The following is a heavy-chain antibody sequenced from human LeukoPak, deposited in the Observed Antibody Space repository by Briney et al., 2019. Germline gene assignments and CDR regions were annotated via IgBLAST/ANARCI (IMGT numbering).Heavy chain of an antibody. CDR1: GFTFSSYS. V-gene: IGHV3-48*01. CDR3: AGDDPYGSGSYYTVSFFDY. J-gene: IGHJ4*02. D-gene: IGHD3-10*01. Sequence: GGSLRLSCAASGFTFSSYSMNWVRQAPGKGLEWVSYISSSSSTIYYADSVKGRFTISRDNAKNSLYLQMNSLRAEDTAVYYCAGDDPYGSGSYYTVSFFDYWGQGTLVTVSS. CDR2: ISSSSSTI.